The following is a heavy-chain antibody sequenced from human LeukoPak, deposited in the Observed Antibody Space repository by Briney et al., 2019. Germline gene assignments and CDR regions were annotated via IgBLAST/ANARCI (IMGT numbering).Heavy chain of an antibody. CDR2: INPNSGGT. Sequence: ASVKVSCKASGYTFTGYNMHWVRQAPGQGLEWMGRINPNSGGTNYAQKFQGRVTMTRDTSISTAYMELSRLRSDDTAVYYCARDTLGSDTYYYDSSGYGGYWGQGTLVTVSS. J-gene: IGHJ4*02. D-gene: IGHD3-22*01. V-gene: IGHV1-2*06. CDR3: ARDTLGSDTYYYDSSGYGGY. CDR1: GYTFTGYN.